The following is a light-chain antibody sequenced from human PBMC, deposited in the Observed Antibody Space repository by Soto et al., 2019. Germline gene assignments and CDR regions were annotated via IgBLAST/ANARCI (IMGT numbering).Light chain of an antibody. CDR3: SSYTSKSTYV. V-gene: IGLV2-14*01. CDR1: NSDIGSYSH. CDR2: EVS. J-gene: IGLJ1*01. Sequence: QSALTQPASVSGSPGQSITISCTGTNSDIGSYSHVAWYQQYPGKTPKLIIYEVSYRPSGVSNRFSGSKSDNTASLTISGLQGEDEADYYCSSYTSKSTYVFGTGTKVTVL.